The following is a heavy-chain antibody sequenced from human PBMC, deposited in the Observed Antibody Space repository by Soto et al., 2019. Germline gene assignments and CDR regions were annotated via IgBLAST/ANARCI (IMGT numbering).Heavy chain of an antibody. CDR2: ISPYTDDP. D-gene: IGHD2-2*01. CDR1: GNTFTTFG. J-gene: IGHJ5*02. CDR3: ARVIPGAEAWFHP. Sequence: QGQLVQSGVEVKKPGASVKVSCSASGNTFTTFGVTWVRQAPGQGLEWMGWISPYTDDPSYAQKFQGRVTMTIDTSTSTAYLDLRGLKSDDTDVYYCARVIPGAEAWFHPWGQGTLVTVSS. V-gene: IGHV1-18*01.